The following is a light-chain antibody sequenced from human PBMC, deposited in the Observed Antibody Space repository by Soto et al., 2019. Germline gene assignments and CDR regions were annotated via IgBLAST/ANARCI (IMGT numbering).Light chain of an antibody. Sequence: GARVTITCRASQSISSWLAWYQQKPEKAPKSLIYFASTLQSGVPSRFSASGSGTDFTLTISSLQPEDFATYYCQQFRSFPITFGQGTRLEI. V-gene: IGKV1D-16*01. CDR2: FAS. CDR1: QSISSW. J-gene: IGKJ5*01. CDR3: QQFRSFPIT.